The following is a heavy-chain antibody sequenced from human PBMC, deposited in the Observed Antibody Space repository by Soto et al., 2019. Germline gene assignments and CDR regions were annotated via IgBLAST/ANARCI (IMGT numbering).Heavy chain of an antibody. CDR1: GVSLECSG. D-gene: IGHD3-22*01. V-gene: IGHV1-58*01. J-gene: IGHJ3*02. CDR2: IVVGSGNT. Sequence: GASVEVSWKPSGVSLECSGGYWVRQRRDPRLEWIGWIVVGSGNTNYAQDFQGRVTISRDMTTDTVYMELSSLRSEDSAVFFCAADFLTYDNGGYFFEVFEIRVQGTMVTVS. CDR3: AADFLTYDNGGYFFEVFEI.